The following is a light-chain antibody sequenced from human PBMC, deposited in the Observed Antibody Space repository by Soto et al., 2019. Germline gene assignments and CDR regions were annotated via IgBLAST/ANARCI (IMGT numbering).Light chain of an antibody. CDR3: QTWGTSINWV. V-gene: IGLV4-69*01. CDR2: LNSDGSH. CDR1: SGHSSYA. J-gene: IGLJ3*02. Sequence: QAVVTQSPSASASLGASVKLTCTLSSGHSSYAIAWHQQQPEKGPRYLMNLNSDGSHTKGDGIPDRFSGSSSGAERYLTISSLQSEDEADYYCQTWGTSINWVFGGGTKLTVL.